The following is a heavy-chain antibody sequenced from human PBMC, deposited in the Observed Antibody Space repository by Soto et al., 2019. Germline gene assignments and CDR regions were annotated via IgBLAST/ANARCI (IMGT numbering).Heavy chain of an antibody. Sequence: GECLKTSWRGSGGSFTSDWISWGRQMPGKGLEWMGRFYPSASYSNYSPSFQGHVTTSADKSISTAFLQWSSLKASDTAMYYCASRAFPGQWELPWFDSWGQGTLVTVSS. J-gene: IGHJ5*01. V-gene: IGHV5-10-1*01. CDR2: FYPSASYS. CDR3: ASRAFPGQWELPWFDS. CDR1: GGSFTSDW. D-gene: IGHD1-26*01.